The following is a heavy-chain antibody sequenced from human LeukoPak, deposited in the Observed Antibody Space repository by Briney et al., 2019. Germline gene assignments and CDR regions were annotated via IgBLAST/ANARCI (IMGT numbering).Heavy chain of an antibody. CDR3: AKDRAMPRVYYYMDV. J-gene: IGHJ6*03. D-gene: IGHD2-2*01. V-gene: IGHV3-23*01. Sequence: GGSLRLSCAASGFTFSSYAMSWVRQAPGKGLEWVSAISGSGGSTYYADSVKGRFTISRDNSKNTPYLQMNSLRAEDTAVYYCAKDRAMPRVYYYMDVWGKGTTVTVSS. CDR1: GFTFSSYA. CDR2: ISGSGGST.